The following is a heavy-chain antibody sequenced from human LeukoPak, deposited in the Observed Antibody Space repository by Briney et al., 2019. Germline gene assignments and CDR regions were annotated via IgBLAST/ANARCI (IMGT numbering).Heavy chain of an antibody. CDR2: IGSSGDII. D-gene: IGHD4-17*01. V-gene: IGHV3-48*03. J-gene: IGHJ4*02. CDR1: GFTFSSYE. Sequence: GGSLRLSCAASGFTFSSYEMDWVRQAPGKGPEWVSYIGSSGDIIYYADSVKGRFTISRDNAKNSLYLQMNSLRAEDTAIYYCARAGPVYGDYAYWGQGTLVTVSS. CDR3: ARAGPVYGDYAY.